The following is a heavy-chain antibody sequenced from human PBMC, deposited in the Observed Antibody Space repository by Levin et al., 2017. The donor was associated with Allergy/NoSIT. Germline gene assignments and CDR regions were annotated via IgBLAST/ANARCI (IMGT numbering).Heavy chain of an antibody. CDR2: IKQDGNEK. Sequence: GESLKISCAASGFTFSSYWMSWVRQAPGKGLEWVANIKQDGNEKYYVDSVKGRFTVSRDNTKNSLYLQMNSLRAEDTAVYYCARDGRMIIGKYDDYGMDVWGQGTTVIVSS. CDR1: GFTFSSYW. D-gene: IGHD3-22*01. CDR3: ARDGRMIIGKYDDYGMDV. J-gene: IGHJ6*02. V-gene: IGHV3-7*01.